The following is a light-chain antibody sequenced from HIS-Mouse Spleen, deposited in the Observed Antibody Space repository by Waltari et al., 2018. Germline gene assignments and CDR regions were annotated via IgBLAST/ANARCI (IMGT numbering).Light chain of an antibody. V-gene: IGKV3-11*01. Sequence: EIVLTQSPATLSLSPGERATLSCRASQSVSIYLAWYQQKPGQSPRRLIYDASNRATGIPARFRGSGSGTDFTLTISSLEPEDFAVYYCQQRSNWPLTFGGGTKVEIK. J-gene: IGKJ4*01. CDR3: QQRSNWPLT. CDR1: QSVSIY. CDR2: DAS.